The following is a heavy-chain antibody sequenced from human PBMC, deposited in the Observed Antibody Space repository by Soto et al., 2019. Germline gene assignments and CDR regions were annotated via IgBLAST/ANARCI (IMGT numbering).Heavy chain of an antibody. CDR1: GFTVSSNY. D-gene: IGHD6-19*01. J-gene: IGHJ5*02. CDR2: IYSGGST. Sequence: GGSLKLSCAASGFTVSSNYMSWVRQAPGKGLEWLSVIYSGGSTYYADSVKGRFTISRDNSKNTLYLQMNSLRAEDTAVYYCARDSGGWPNNWFDPWGQGTLVTVSS. V-gene: IGHV3-66*01. CDR3: ARDSGGWPNNWFDP.